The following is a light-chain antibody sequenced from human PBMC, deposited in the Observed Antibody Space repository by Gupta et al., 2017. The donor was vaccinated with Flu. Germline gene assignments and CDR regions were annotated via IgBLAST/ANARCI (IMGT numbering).Light chain of an antibody. V-gene: IGKV1-5*03. CDR3: QQYKNYSLT. Sequence: DIHMAQSPPTLSTSVGDGVTITCRASQNIDNWLAWYQQKPGKAPTLLIYKASSLQSGVPSRFSGSGSGTDFTLTISSLQPEDSGTYYCQQYKNYSLTFGGGTKVEI. CDR1: QNIDNW. CDR2: KAS. J-gene: IGKJ4*01.